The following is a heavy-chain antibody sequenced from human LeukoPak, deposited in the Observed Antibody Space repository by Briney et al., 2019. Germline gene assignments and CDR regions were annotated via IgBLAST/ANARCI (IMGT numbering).Heavy chain of an antibody. CDR3: ARGGNNFWSGLYYSDY. CDR2: INHSGST. D-gene: IGHD3-3*01. Sequence: PSETLSLTCAVYGGSFSGYYWSWIRQPPGKGLEWIGEINHSGSTNYNPSLKSRVTISVDTSKNQFSLKLSSVTAADTAVYYCARGGNNFWSGLYYSDYWGQGTLVTVSS. J-gene: IGHJ4*02. V-gene: IGHV4-34*01. CDR1: GGSFSGYY.